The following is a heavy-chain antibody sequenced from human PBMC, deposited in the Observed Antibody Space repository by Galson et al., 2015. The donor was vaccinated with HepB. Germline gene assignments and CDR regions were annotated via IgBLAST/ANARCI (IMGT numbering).Heavy chain of an antibody. J-gene: IGHJ4*02. CDR1: GFSFNNYA. D-gene: IGHD1-14*01. V-gene: IGHV3-23*01. CDR2: ISGSSGST. CDR3: ATREPDY. Sequence: SLRLSCAASGFSFNNYAKTWVRQAPGKGLEWVSAISGSSGSTYYADSVKGRFTISRDNSKNTLYLQMNSLRAEDTAVYYCATREPDYWGQGTLVTVSS.